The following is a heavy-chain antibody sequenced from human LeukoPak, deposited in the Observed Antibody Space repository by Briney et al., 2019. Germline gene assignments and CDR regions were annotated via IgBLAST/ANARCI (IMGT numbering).Heavy chain of an antibody. J-gene: IGHJ5*02. D-gene: IGHD4-17*01. CDR3: ARTYGDYEDNGFDP. CDR1: GFTFSSYE. CDR2: ISSSGSTI. V-gene: IGHV3-48*03. Sequence: GGSLRLSCAASGFTFSSYEMNWVRQAPGKGLEWVSYISSSGSTIYYADSVKGRFTISRDNAKNSLYLQMNSLRAEDTAVYYGARTYGDYEDNGFDPWGQGTLVTVSS.